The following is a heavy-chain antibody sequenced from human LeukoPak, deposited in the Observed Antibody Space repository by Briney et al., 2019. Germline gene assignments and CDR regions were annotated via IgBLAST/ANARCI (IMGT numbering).Heavy chain of an antibody. J-gene: IGHJ6*04. Sequence: NSSETLSLTCTVSGGSISSGGYYWSWVRQPPGKGLEWIGNIYHSGSTNYNPSLASRVTISVDKSKNQFSLNLSSVTAADTAVYYCARKRRCGGDCYPPDVWGKGTTVTVSS. CDR1: GGSISSGGYY. V-gene: IGHV4-39*07. D-gene: IGHD2-21*01. CDR3: ARKRRCGGDCYPPDV. CDR2: IYHSGST.